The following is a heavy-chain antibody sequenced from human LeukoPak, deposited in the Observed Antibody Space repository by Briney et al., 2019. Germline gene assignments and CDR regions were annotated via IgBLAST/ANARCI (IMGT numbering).Heavy chain of an antibody. Sequence: PGGSLRLSCAASGFTFSSYWMTWVRQAPGKGLEWVANIKEDGSEKSYVDSVKGRFTISRDNTKHSLSLQMNSLRAEDTAVYYCARYKAYYAFWSGLDVWGQGTTVTVSS. J-gene: IGHJ6*02. D-gene: IGHD3-3*01. V-gene: IGHV3-7*01. CDR2: IKEDGSEK. CDR1: GFTFSSYW. CDR3: ARYKAYYAFWSGLDV.